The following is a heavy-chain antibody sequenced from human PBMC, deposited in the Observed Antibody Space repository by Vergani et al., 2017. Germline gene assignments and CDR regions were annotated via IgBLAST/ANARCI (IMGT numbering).Heavy chain of an antibody. J-gene: IGHJ5*02. CDR3: ARRRFSTSGWFDP. CDR2: IYYSGST. D-gene: IGHD6-6*01. Sequence: VQLVESGGGLIQPGGSLRLSCAASGFTVSSNYMSWVRQHPGKGLEWIGYIYYSGSTYYNPSLKSRVTISVDTSKNQFSLKLSSVTAADTAVYYCARRRFSTSGWFDPWGQGTLVTVSS. CDR1: GFTVSSNY. V-gene: IGHV4-59*06.